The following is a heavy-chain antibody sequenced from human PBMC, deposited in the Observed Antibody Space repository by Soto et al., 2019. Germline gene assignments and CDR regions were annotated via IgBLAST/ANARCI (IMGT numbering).Heavy chain of an antibody. CDR1: GFTFIDYC. D-gene: IGHD3-10*01. CDR3: ARDRGVGQPAGWFDP. Sequence: GGSLRLSCAASGFTFIDYCMSWIRQAPGKALEWVSYISGSSIYTNYAGSVKGRFTVSRDNAKNSLYLQMSSLRAEDTAVYYCARDRGVGQPAGWFDPWGQGTLVTVSS. V-gene: IGHV3-11*06. J-gene: IGHJ5*02. CDR2: ISGSSIYT.